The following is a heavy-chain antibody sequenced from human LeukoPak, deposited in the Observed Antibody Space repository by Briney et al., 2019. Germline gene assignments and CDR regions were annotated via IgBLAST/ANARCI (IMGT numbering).Heavy chain of an antibody. D-gene: IGHD2-2*01. Sequence: GSLSLSCTVSGVTFSSYSMCWGRHPPPKGLEWVSAVSRSSGSTYYADSVKSRVTMSTDNSKNPQYLKMNTLTAADTAVYYCEKDFRRILPAGNVFDYWGKGPLAT. J-gene: IGHJ4*02. V-gene: IGHV3-23*01. CDR2: VSRSSGST. CDR1: GVTFSSYS. CDR3: EKDFRRILPAGNVFDY.